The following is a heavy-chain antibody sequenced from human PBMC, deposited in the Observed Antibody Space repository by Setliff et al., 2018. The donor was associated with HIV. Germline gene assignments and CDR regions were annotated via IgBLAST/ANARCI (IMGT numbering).Heavy chain of an antibody. V-gene: IGHV4-34*01. J-gene: IGHJ6*03. CDR1: GGSFSGYY. D-gene: IGHD3-3*01. CDR2: INHDRTT. CDR3: ARGSRQLTIFGVVFKTNYYFMDV. Sequence: SETLSLTCAVYGGSFSGYYWSWIRQPPGKGLEWIGEINHDRTTNYNPSLKSRVTISVDTSKNQFSLTLNSVTAADAAVYYCARGSRQLTIFGVVFKTNYYFMDVWGKETAVTVSS.